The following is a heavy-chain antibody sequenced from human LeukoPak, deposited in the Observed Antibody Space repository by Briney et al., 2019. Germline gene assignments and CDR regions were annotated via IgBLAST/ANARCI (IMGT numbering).Heavy chain of an antibody. CDR2: ISGSGGST. CDR3: AKGLGARRNLWLENYYYYYYYMDV. V-gene: IGHV3-23*01. CDR1: GFTFSSYA. Sequence: GGSLRLSCAASGFTFSSYAMSWVRQAPGKGLEWVSAISGSGGSTYYADSVKGRFTISRDNSKNTLYLQMNSLRAEDTAVYYCAKGLGARRNLWLENYYYYYYYMDVWGKGTTVTVSS. D-gene: IGHD6-6*01. J-gene: IGHJ6*03.